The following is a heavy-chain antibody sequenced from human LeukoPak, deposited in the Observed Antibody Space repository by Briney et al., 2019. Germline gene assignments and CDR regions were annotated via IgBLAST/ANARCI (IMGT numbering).Heavy chain of an antibody. CDR3: AKTYYDFWSGYSYYFDY. Sequence: TGGSLRLSCAASGFTFSSYAMSWVRQAPGKGLEWVSAISGSGGSTYYADSVKGRFTISRDNSMNMLYLQMNSLRAEDTAVYYCAKTYYDFWSGYSYYFDYWGQGTLVTVSS. CDR2: ISGSGGST. V-gene: IGHV3-23*01. CDR1: GFTFSSYA. J-gene: IGHJ4*02. D-gene: IGHD3-3*01.